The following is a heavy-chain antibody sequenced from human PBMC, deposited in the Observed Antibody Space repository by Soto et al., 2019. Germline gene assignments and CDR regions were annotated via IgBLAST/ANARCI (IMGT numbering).Heavy chain of an antibody. V-gene: IGHV4-30-2*01. Sequence: PSETLSLTCAVSGGSIDSGAFSLRWIRQPPGKGLEWIGYVTPSGTAYSIPSLNGRLTLSVDSSQTQFSLKLTSVTAADSAFYYCARIHWAQSSLDYWGRGILVTVSS. CDR2: VTPSGTA. CDR3: ARIHWAQSSLDY. CDR1: GGSIDSGAFS. D-gene: IGHD6-19*01. J-gene: IGHJ4*02.